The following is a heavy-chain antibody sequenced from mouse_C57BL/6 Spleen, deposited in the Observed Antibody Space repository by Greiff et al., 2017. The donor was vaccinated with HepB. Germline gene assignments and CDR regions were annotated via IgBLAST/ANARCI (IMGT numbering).Heavy chain of an antibody. CDR3: ARLTRGMEAMDY. J-gene: IGHJ4*01. D-gene: IGHD2-10*02. CDR2: ISNGGGST. Sequence: EVQRVESGGGLVQPGGSLKLSCAASGFTFSDYYMYWVRQTPEKRLEWVAYISNGGGSTYYPDTVKGRFTISRDNAKNTLYLQMSRLKSEDTAMYYCARLTRGMEAMDYWGQGTSVTVSS. V-gene: IGHV5-12*01. CDR1: GFTFSDYY.